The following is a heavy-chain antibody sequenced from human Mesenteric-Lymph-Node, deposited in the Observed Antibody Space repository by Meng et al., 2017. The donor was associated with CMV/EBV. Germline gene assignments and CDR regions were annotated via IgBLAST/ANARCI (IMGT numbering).Heavy chain of an antibody. J-gene: IGHJ6*02. Sequence: GESLKISCAASGFTFSTYAFHWVRRAPGKGLVWVSYINSDGSRTNYADSVKGRFTISRDNAKNTLYLQMNSLRAEDTAVYYCARDILRYDYGDYILPYGMDAWGQGTTVTVSS. D-gene: IGHD4-17*01. CDR3: ARDILRYDYGDYILPYGMDA. V-gene: IGHV3-74*01. CDR1: GFTFSTYA. CDR2: INSDGSRT.